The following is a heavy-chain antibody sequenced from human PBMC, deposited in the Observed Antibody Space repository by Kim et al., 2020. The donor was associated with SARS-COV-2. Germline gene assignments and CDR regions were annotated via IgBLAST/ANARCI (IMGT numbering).Heavy chain of an antibody. Sequence: NPSPQIRVPLSVDTSKNQFSLKLSPVTAADTAVDYCARQGVGSSWPFDYWGQGTLVTVSS. D-gene: IGHD6-13*01. V-gene: IGHV4-39*01. CDR3: ARQGVGSSWPFDY. J-gene: IGHJ4*02.